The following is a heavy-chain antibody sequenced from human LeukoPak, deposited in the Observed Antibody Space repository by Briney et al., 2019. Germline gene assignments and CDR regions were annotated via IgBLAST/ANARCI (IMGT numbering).Heavy chain of an antibody. CDR3: AKGEDDSSGYYRY. CDR1: GFTFSSYA. J-gene: IGHJ4*02. D-gene: IGHD3-22*01. Sequence: GGSLRLSCAASGFTFSSYAMSWVRQAPGKGLEWASAISGSGGSTYYADSVKGRFTISRDNSKNTLYLQMNSLRAEDTAVYYCAKGEDDSSGYYRYWGQGTLVTVSS. V-gene: IGHV3-23*01. CDR2: ISGSGGST.